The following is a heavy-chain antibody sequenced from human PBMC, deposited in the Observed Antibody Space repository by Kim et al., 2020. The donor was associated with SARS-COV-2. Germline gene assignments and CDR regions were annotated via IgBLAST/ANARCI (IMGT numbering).Heavy chain of an antibody. CDR2: INVANANT. D-gene: IGHD1-1*01. Sequence: ASVKVSCKASGYTFTAYAIHWVRQAPGQGLEWMGWINVANANTKYSQRFQGRHTITRDTSASIAYMELSSLRSEDTAVYYCARDGGTTGTTPSLNRWYGMDVWGQGTTVTVSS. CDR1: GYTFTAYA. CDR3: ARDGGTTGTTPSLNRWYGMDV. J-gene: IGHJ6*02. V-gene: IGHV1-3*01.